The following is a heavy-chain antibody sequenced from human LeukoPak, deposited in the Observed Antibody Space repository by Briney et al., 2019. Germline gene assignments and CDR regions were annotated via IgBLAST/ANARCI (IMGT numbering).Heavy chain of an antibody. CDR2: ITSTSGYI. CDR1: GFAFSTYS. J-gene: IGHJ4*02. CDR3: ARVGGGSHYFDY. V-gene: IGHV3-21*06. D-gene: IGHD1-26*01. Sequence: GGSLRLSCAASGFAFSTYSMNWVRQAPGKGLDWVSSITSTSGYIYYAESVKGRFSISRDNAKNLLYLQMNSLRAEDTAVYYCARVGGGSHYFDYWGQGTLATVSS.